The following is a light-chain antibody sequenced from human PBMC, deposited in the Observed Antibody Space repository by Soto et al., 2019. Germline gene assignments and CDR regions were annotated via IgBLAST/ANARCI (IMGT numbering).Light chain of an antibody. CDR2: GAS. CDR1: QSVSSSY. Sequence: EIVLTQSPGTLSLSPGERATLTCRASQSVSSSYLGWYQQKLGQAPRLLIYGASGRATGIPDRFSGSGSGTDFTLTISRLEPEDFAVYYCQQYGSSPQTFGQGTKVEIK. J-gene: IGKJ1*01. V-gene: IGKV3-20*01. CDR3: QQYGSSPQT.